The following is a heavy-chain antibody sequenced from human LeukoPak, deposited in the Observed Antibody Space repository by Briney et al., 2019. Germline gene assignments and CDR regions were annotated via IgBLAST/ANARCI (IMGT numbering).Heavy chain of an antibody. V-gene: IGHV1-8*01. D-gene: IGHD3-9*01. CDR2: MNPNSGNT. J-gene: IGHJ4*02. CDR3: ARTYDILTGYHDY. Sequence: ASVKVSCKASGYTFTSYDINWVRQAPRQGLERMGWMNPNSGNTGYAQKFQGRVTMTRNTSISTAYMELSSLRSEDTAVYYCARTYDILTGYHDYWGQGTLVTVSS. CDR1: GYTFTSYD.